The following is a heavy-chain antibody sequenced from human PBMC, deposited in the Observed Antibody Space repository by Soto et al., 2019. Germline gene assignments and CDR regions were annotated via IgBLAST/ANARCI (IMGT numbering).Heavy chain of an antibody. CDR3: ARVHSESNALGY. CDR2: ISSGNTI. J-gene: IGHJ4*02. D-gene: IGHD3-16*01. Sequence: VQLVESGGGLVQPGGSLRLACAGSGFTFSSYEMNWVRQAPGKGLEWVSYISSGNTIYYADSVKGRFTISRDNAKNSLFLQMNSLRAEDTAVYYCARVHSESNALGYWGEGILVTVSS. V-gene: IGHV3-48*03. CDR1: GFTFSSYE.